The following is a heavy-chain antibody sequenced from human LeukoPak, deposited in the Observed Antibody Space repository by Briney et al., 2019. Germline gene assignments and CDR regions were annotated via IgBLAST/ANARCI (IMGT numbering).Heavy chain of an antibody. V-gene: IGHV3-23*01. J-gene: IGHJ4*02. CDR3: VKVGKGTTWYFDY. D-gene: IGHD1-14*01. CDR1: GFTFSSFG. Sequence: GGSLRLSCAASGFTFSSFGMSWVRQAPGKGLEWVSAIVGSGDSTYYADSVKGRFSISRDNSKNTLFLQMNSLRAEDTAVYYCVKVGKGTTWYFDYWGQGTLVTVSS. CDR2: IVGSGDST.